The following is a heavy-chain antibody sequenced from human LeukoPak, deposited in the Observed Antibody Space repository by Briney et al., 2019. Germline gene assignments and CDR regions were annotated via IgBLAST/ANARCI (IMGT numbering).Heavy chain of an antibody. J-gene: IGHJ4*02. CDR2: VSSSGTKI. D-gene: IGHD2/OR15-2a*01. V-gene: IGHV3-21*01. Sequence: PGGSLRLSCAASGFTVSSNYMSWVRQAPGKGLEWVSSVSSSGTKIFYADSVRGRFTVSRDNAGNSLSLQMDSLRVEDMAVYYCTRELLSLQQGLDYWGQGTLVTVSS. CDR3: TRELLSLQQGLDY. CDR1: GFTVSSNY.